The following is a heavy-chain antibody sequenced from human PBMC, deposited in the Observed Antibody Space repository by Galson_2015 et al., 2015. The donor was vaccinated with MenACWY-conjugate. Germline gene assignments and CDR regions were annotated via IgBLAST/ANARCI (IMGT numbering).Heavy chain of an antibody. D-gene: IGHD1-26*01. Sequence: SLRLSCAPSGFTLSTYWMHWVRQAPGKGLEWVSRIDPDGSTTDYAESMKGRFTISRDNAKNTLFLQIHSLRVEDTAVYYCATARSYRFDYWGQGALVTVSS. CDR3: ATARSYRFDY. J-gene: IGHJ4*02. CDR1: GFTLSTYW. V-gene: IGHV3-74*01. CDR2: IDPDGSTT.